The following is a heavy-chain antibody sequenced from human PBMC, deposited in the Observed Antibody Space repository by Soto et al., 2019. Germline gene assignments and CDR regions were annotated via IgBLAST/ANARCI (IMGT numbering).Heavy chain of an antibody. CDR3: AGGYEVLSGFSWLGP. Sequence: SETLSLTCRVSGGYVTGGSYYWNCIPQPRGKGLEWIGYIYYTGSTNYSPSLQSRVTRSLDTSKIQFSLKLTSVTAADTAVYYCAGGYEVLSGFSWLGPSSEGAPVTVAS. CDR2: IYYTGST. D-gene: IGHD3-3*01. CDR1: GGYVTGGSYY. V-gene: IGHV4-61*01. J-gene: IGHJ5*02.